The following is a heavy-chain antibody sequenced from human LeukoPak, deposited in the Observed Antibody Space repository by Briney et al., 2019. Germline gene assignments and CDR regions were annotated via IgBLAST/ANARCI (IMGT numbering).Heavy chain of an antibody. CDR2: ISSSSSYI. J-gene: IGHJ4*02. D-gene: IGHD2-2*01. V-gene: IGHV3-21*01. Sequence: GGSLRLSCAASGFTFSSYSMNWVRQAPGKGLEWVSSISSSSSYIYYADSVKGRFTISRDNAKNSLYLQMNSLRAEDTAVYYCARDLGYCSSTSCYDDYWGQGTLVTVSS. CDR3: ARDLGYCSSTSCYDDY. CDR1: GFTFSSYS.